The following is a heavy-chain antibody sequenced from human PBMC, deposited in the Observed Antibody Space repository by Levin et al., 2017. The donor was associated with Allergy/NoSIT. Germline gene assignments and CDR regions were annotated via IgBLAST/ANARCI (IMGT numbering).Heavy chain of an antibody. CDR2: ISAYNGDT. V-gene: IGHV1-18*01. J-gene: IGHJ3*01. CDR1: GYTFTSYG. CDR3: ARKGTGKALDV. Sequence: GGSLRLSCKASGYTFTSYGLSWVRQAPGQGLEWMGWISAYNGDTIYAQKVQDRVTMTTDTSTSTAYMELRSLRSDDTAVYYCARKGTGKALDVWGQGTMVTVSS. D-gene: IGHD1-1*01.